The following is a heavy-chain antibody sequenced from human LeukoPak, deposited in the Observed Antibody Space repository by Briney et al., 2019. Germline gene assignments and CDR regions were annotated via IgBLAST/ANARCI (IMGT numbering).Heavy chain of an antibody. Sequence: SETLSLTCAVYGGSFSGYYWSWIRQPPGKGLEWIGEINHSGSTNYNPSLKSRVTISVDTSKNQFSLKLSSVTAADTAVYYCARRGPRLWKQQLVRHNWFDPWGQGTLVTVSS. J-gene: IGHJ5*02. V-gene: IGHV4-34*01. CDR3: ARRGPRLWKQQLVRHNWFDP. CDR1: GGSFSGYY. CDR2: INHSGST. D-gene: IGHD6-13*01.